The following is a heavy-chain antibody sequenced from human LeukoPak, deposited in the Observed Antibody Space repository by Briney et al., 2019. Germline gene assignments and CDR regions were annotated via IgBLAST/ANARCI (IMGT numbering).Heavy chain of an antibody. Sequence: GGSLRLSCAASGFTFSSYWMSWVRQAPGKGLEWVANIKQDGSEKYYVDSVKGRFTISRDNAKNSLYLQMNSLRAEDTAVYYCARDGWDYYGSGTPGWDWGQGTLVTVSS. D-gene: IGHD3-10*01. V-gene: IGHV3-7*01. CDR3: ARDGWDYYGSGTPGWD. CDR2: IKQDGSEK. CDR1: GFTFSSYW. J-gene: IGHJ4*02.